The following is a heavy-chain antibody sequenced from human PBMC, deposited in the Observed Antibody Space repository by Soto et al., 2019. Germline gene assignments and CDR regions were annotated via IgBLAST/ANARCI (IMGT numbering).Heavy chain of an antibody. CDR1: GGTLSSYA. D-gene: IGHD3-22*01. J-gene: IGHJ3*02. CDR3: ARGDSSHAFDI. CDR2: IIPIFGTA. V-gene: IGHV1-69*13. Sequence: ASVKVSCTASGGTLSSYAISWVRQAPGQGLEWMGGIIPIFGTANYAQKFQGRVTITADESTSTAYMELSSLRSEDTAVYYCARGDSSHAFDIWGQGTMVTVSS.